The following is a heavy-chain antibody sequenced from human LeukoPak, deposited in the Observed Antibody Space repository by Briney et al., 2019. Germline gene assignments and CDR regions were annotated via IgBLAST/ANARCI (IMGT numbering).Heavy chain of an antibody. J-gene: IGHJ3*02. CDR1: GGSISSSSYY. CDR2: IYYSGST. Sequence: SETLSLTSTVSGGSISSSSYYWGWIRQPPGKGLEWVGRIYYSGSTYYSPSLKSRVTISVDTSKNQFSLKLSSVTAADTAVYYYARYPIVLVVAAIDAFDIWGQGTMVTVSS. CDR3: ARYPIVLVVAAIDAFDI. V-gene: IGHV4-39*07. D-gene: IGHD2-15*01.